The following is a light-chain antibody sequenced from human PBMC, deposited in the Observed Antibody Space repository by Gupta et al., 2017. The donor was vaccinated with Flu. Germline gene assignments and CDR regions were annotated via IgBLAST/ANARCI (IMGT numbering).Light chain of an antibody. J-gene: IGKJ5*01. V-gene: IGKV3-15*01. CDR1: QIINTN. CDR3: QQYQDWVT. CDR2: GAS. Sequence: DMVMTQSPATLSVSLGERATLSCRASQIINTNLAWYQQKPAQPPRLLISGASIRATGIPARFSGSGSGTEFILTISNLQSEDGAIYFCQQYQDWVTFGQGTRLEI.